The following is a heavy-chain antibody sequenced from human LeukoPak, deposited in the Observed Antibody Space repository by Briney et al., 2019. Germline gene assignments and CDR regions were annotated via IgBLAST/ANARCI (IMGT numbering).Heavy chain of an antibody. Sequence: SQTLSLTCTVSGDSMTRGGYYWSWDRQHPGKGLEWVGFIYHSGTTFYNPSLESRATISVDTSQSQFSLKLTSVTAADTAVYYCARAVDYRYYFDYWGQGALVNVSS. CDR2: IYHSGTT. D-gene: IGHD4-11*01. CDR1: GDSMTRGGYY. V-gene: IGHV4-31*03. J-gene: IGHJ4*02. CDR3: ARAVDYRYYFDY.